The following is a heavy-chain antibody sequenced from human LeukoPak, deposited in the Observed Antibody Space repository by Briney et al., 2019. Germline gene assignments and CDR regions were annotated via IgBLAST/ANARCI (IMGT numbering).Heavy chain of an antibody. CDR2: ITSRGSRM. V-gene: IGHV3-21*01. J-gene: IGHJ3*02. Sequence: WGSLRLSCAASGFAFNDFAMNWVRQAPGRGLEWVSSITSRGSRMYYADSLKGRFTISRDNAKNTLYLQMNSLRAEDTAVYYCARGSPTGDIWGQGTMVTVSS. CDR3: ARGSPTGDI. CDR1: GFAFNDFA. D-gene: IGHD1-1*01.